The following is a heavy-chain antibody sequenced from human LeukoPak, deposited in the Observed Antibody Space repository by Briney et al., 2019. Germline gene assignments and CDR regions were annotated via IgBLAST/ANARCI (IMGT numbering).Heavy chain of an antibody. CDR3: ARDVGASAPDAFDI. Sequence: GGSLRLSCAASGFTFSSYSMNWVRQAPGKGLEWVSYISSSSSTIYYADSVKGRFTISRDNAKNSLYLQMNSLRAEDTDVYYCARDVGASAPDAFDIWGQGTMVTVSS. CDR1: GFTFSSYS. CDR2: ISSSSSTI. V-gene: IGHV3-48*01. D-gene: IGHD1-26*01. J-gene: IGHJ3*02.